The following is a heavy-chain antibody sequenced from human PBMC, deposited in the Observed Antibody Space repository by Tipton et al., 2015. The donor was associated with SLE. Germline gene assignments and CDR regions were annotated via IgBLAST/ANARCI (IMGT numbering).Heavy chain of an antibody. CDR1: GGSIRSGDYY. Sequence: TLSLTCTVSGGSIRSGDYYWSWIRHHPGKGLEWIGYIHDSGATFYNPSLRSRSAISVDTSQNQFSLRLTSVTPADTAVYYCARLTWGFFDIWGQGIKVTVSS. J-gene: IGHJ3*02. V-gene: IGHV4-31*03. CDR2: IHDSGAT. D-gene: IGHD7-27*01. CDR3: ARLTWGFFDI.